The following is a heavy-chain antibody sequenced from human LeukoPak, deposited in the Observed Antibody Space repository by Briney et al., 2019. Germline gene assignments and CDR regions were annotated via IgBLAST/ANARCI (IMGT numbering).Heavy chain of an antibody. J-gene: IGHJ4*02. CDR3: ANAPAYGLPLY. V-gene: IGHV3-23*01. D-gene: IGHD4-17*01. CDR2: ISGSGGST. Sequence: GGSLRLSCSASGFSFSSYTMTWVRQAPGKGLEWVSGISGSGGSTFDADSVKGRFTISRDNSKSTLYLQMNSLRAEDTAAYYCANAPAYGLPLYWGQGTLVTVSS. CDR1: GFSFSSYT.